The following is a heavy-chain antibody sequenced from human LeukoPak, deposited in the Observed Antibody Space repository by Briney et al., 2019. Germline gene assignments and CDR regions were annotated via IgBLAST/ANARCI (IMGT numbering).Heavy chain of an antibody. Sequence: PSETLSLTCVVYGGSFSGYYWSWIRQPPGKGLEWIGEINHSGSTNYNPSLKSRVTISVDTSKDQFSLKLSSVTAADTAVYYCARAFGRVTPAFNIWGKGKMVTVSS. CDR1: GGSFSGYY. V-gene: IGHV4-34*01. CDR3: ARAFGRVTPAFNI. CDR2: INHSGST. J-gene: IGHJ3*02. D-gene: IGHD3-10*01.